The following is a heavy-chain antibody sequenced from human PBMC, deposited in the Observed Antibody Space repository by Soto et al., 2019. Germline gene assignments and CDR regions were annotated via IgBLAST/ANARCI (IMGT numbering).Heavy chain of an antibody. Sequence: ASVKVSCKASGNTFTNFCVTWVRQAPGQGLEWTGWISAYTDDPNYAQKFQGRVTMTIDTSTSTAYLDLRSLTSDDTAVYYCARVIPGAEAWFDPWGQGTLVTVSS. D-gene: IGHD2-2*01. J-gene: IGHJ5*02. CDR2: ISAYTDDP. CDR3: ARVIPGAEAWFDP. CDR1: GNTFTNFC. V-gene: IGHV1-18*01.